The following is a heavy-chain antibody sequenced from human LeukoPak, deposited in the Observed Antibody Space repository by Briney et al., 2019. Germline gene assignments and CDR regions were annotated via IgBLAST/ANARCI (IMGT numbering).Heavy chain of an antibody. J-gene: IGHJ4*02. CDR2: ISSSGSTI. D-gene: IGHD6-13*01. CDR1: GFTFSDYY. V-gene: IGHV3-11*04. Sequence: TGGSLRLSCAASGFTFSDYYMSWIRQAPGKGLEWVSYISSSGSTIYYADSVKGRFTISRDNAKNSLYLQMNSLRAEDTAVYYCARVDYSSSWYYFDYWGQGALVTVSS. CDR3: ARVDYSSSWYYFDY.